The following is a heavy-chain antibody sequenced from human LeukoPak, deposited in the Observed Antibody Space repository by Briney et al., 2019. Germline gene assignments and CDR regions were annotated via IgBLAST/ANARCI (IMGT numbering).Heavy chain of an antibody. CDR2: INPNNGGT. J-gene: IGHJ4*02. D-gene: IGHD1-1*01. CDR1: GYTFTSYY. CDR3: ARSASGQLDY. Sequence: ASVKVSCKTSGYTFTSYYIHWVRQAPGQGLECMGWINPNNGGTTYAQNFQGRVSMTRDTSISTAYMELSGLRSDDTAVYYCARSASGQLDYWGRGTLVTVSS. V-gene: IGHV1-2*02.